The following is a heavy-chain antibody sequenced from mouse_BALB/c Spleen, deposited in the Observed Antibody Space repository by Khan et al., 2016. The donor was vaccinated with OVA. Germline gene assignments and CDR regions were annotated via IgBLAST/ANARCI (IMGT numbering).Heavy chain of an antibody. V-gene: IGHV9-3-1*01. J-gene: IGHJ3*01. Sequence: QVQLQQSGPELKKPGETVKISCKASGYTFTDYGMNWVKQAPGKGLKWMGWINTYTGEATYADDFKGRFCLLLETSANTAYLQINNLKTEDTATYFCSSSNGNWWFADWGQGTLVTVSA. CDR2: INTYTGEA. D-gene: IGHD4-1*02. CDR1: GYTFTDYG. CDR3: SSSNGNWWFAD.